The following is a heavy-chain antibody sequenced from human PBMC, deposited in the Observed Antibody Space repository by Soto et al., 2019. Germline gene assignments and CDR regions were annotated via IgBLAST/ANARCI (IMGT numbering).Heavy chain of an antibody. V-gene: IGHV4-59*01. CDR2: IYDDGSA. CDR3: ARDKYCSGGSCRKNWFDP. J-gene: IGHJ5*02. Sequence: SETLSLTCTVSGGSISSSYWSWIRQPPGKGLEWLAYIYDDGSANYNPSLKSRATISLDMSKNQFSLKLTSVTPADTAVYYCARDKYCSGGSCRKNWFDPWGQGTLVTVSS. CDR1: GGSISSSY. D-gene: IGHD2-15*01.